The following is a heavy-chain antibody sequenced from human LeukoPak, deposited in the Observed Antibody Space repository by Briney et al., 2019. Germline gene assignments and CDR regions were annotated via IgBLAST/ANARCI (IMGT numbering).Heavy chain of an antibody. CDR3: VRDVERYCSGGICYSIFDQ. CDR2: ISTRGSP. J-gene: IGHJ4*02. Sequence: PSETLSLTWTVSGGSPISHFWSWVRQPAGGGLEWIGRISTRGSPHYNPSLASRATMSVDTPKSQFSLRLSSLTAADTAVYYCVRDVERYCSGGICYSIFDQWGQGTLVTVSS. D-gene: IGHD2-15*01. V-gene: IGHV4-4*07. CDR1: GGSPISHF.